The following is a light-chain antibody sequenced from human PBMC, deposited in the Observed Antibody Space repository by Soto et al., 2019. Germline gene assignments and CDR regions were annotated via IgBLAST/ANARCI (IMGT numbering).Light chain of an antibody. CDR1: SSDVGGFNF. CDR3: SSYTSSTTPYD. Sequence: QSVLTQPASVSGSPGQSITISCTGTSSDVGGFNFVSWYQHHPGKAPKLMIYDVSNRPSGVSTRFSGSKSGDTASLTISGLQAEDEADYYCSSYTSSTTPYDFGTGTKVTV. J-gene: IGLJ1*01. V-gene: IGLV2-14*03. CDR2: DVS.